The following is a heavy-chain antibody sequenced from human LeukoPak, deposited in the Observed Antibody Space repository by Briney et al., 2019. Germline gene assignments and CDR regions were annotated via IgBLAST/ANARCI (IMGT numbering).Heavy chain of an antibody. J-gene: IGHJ4*02. CDR2: IAPYTGNP. CDR1: GYTFAGYY. D-gene: IGHD5-12*01. V-gene: IGHV1-2*02. CDR3: AREYSASEH. Sequence: ASLKVSCKASGYTFAGYYLHCVRPAPRQGLEWIAWIAPYTGNPHYAQKFQGRITVPRDTSVSTTYMELSWLTSDDTARYYCAREYSASEHWGQGTLVTVSS.